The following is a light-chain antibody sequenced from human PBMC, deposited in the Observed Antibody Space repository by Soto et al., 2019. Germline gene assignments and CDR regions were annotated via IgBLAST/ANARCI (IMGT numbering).Light chain of an antibody. Sequence: QSVLTQPPSVSGAPGQRVTISCTGISSNIGAGYDVHWYQQLPGTAPKLLIYGNSNRPSGVPDRFSGSKSGTSASLAITGLQAEDEADYYCQSYDSSHYVFGTGTKVTVL. V-gene: IGLV1-40*01. CDR3: QSYDSSHYV. CDR1: SSNIGAGYD. J-gene: IGLJ1*01. CDR2: GNS.